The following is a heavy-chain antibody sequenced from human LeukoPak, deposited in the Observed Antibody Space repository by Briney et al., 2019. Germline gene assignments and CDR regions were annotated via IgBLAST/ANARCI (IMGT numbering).Heavy chain of an antibody. CDR3: ARKEWSYDAFDI. J-gene: IGHJ3*02. CDR1: GFTFSSYS. Sequence: TGGSLRLSCAASGFTFSSYSMNWVRQAPGKGLEWVSSISSSSSYIYYADSVKGRFTISRDNAKNSLYLQMNSLRAEDTAVYYCARKEWSYDAFDIWGQGTMVTVSS. CDR2: ISSSSSYI. V-gene: IGHV3-21*01. D-gene: IGHD3-3*01.